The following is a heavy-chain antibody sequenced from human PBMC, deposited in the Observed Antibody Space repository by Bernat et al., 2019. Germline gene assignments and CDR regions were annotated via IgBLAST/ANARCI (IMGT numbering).Heavy chain of an antibody. CDR2: INHSGST. J-gene: IGHJ5*02. V-gene: IGHV4-34*01. CDR1: GGSFSGYY. Sequence: QVQLQQWGAGLLKPSETLSLTCAVFGGSFSGYYGSWIRQPPGKGLEWIGEINHSGSTNYNPSLKSRVTISVDTSKNQFSLKLSSVTAADTAVYYCARGGVRYFDWLVKNWFDPWGQGTLVTVSS. D-gene: IGHD3-9*01. CDR3: ARGGVRYFDWLVKNWFDP.